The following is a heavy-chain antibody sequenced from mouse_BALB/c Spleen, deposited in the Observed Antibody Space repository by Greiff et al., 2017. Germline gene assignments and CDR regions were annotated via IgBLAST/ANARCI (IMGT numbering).Heavy chain of an antibody. J-gene: IGHJ2*01. CDR2: INPSSGYT. CDR3: ARGGPDY. D-gene: IGHD3-3*01. CDR1: GYTFTSYT. Sequence: VQGVESGAELARPGASVKMSCKASGYTFTSYTMHWVKQRPGQGLEWIGYINPSSGYTNYNQKFKDKATLTADKSSNTAYMQLSSLTSEDSAVYYCARGGPDYWGQGTTLTVSS. V-gene: IGHV1-4*01.